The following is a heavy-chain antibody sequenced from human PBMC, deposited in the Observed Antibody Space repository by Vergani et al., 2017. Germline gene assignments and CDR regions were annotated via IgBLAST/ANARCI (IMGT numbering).Heavy chain of an antibody. CDR3: AREHRDYNNYPGTFDI. D-gene: IGHD5-24*01. CDR1: GFSFSDHY. CDR2: ISNSGNTI. Sequence: QVQLVESGGGLVKPGGSLRLSCAASGFSFSDHYMTWIRQAPGKGLEWVSYISNSGNTIEDADSVKGRFSISRDNAKSSLFLQMDSLRAEDTAVYYCAREHRDYNNYPGTFDIWGQGSMVTVSS. J-gene: IGHJ3*02. V-gene: IGHV3-11*01.